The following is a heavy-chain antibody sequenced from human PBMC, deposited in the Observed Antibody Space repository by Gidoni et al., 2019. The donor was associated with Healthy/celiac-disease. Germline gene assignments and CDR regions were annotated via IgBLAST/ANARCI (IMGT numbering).Heavy chain of an antibody. D-gene: IGHD3-3*01. CDR3: ARALYYDFWSGYYRGMDV. Sequence: EVQLVESGGGLVKPGGSLRLSCAAYGCNVSSDRRNWVRQAPGQGLGLFSSISSSRSYIYYAHSVKGRFTISRDNAKNSLYLQMNSLRAEDTAVYYCARALYYDFWSGYYRGMDVWGQGTTVTVSS. CDR1: GCNVSSDR. V-gene: IGHV3-21*01. J-gene: IGHJ6*02. CDR2: ISSSRSYI.